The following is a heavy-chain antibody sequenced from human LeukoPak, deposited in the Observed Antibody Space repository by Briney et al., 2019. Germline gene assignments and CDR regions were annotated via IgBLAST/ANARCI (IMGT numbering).Heavy chain of an antibody. V-gene: IGHV1-8*01. CDR1: GYTFGSSH. Sequence: ASVKVSCKASGYTFGSSHINWVRQSTGQGLEWVGWMDPNRGNTGYAQKFQGRVTMTRNTSISTAYMELSSLRSEDTALYYCTRTIAATGTLYPWGQGTQVIDSS. D-gene: IGHD6-13*01. CDR2: MDPNRGNT. J-gene: IGHJ5*02. CDR3: TRTIAATGTLYP.